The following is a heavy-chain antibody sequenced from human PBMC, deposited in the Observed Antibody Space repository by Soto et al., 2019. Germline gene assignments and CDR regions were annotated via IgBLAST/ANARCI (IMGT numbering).Heavy chain of an antibody. CDR3: ASLTTYYYYYMDV. J-gene: IGHJ6*03. CDR1: GFTFSSYS. V-gene: IGHV3-21*01. CDR2: ISSSSSYI. Sequence: GGSLRLSCAASGFTFSSYSMNWVRQAPGKGLEWVSSISSSSSYIYYADSVKGRFTISRDNAKNSLYLQMNSLRAEDTAVYYCASLTTYYYYYMDVWGKGTTVTVSS. D-gene: IGHD1-26*01.